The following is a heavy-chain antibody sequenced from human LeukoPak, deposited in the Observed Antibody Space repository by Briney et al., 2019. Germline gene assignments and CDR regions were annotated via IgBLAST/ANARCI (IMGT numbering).Heavy chain of an antibody. CDR2: INPSSGGT. V-gene: IGHV1-2*02. Sequence: ASVKVSCKASGYTFTGYYIHWVRQAPGRGLEWMGWINPSSGGTNYAQKFQGRVTMTRDTSITTAYMEPSRLTSDDTAMYYCARDFYYQSSGAFDYWGPGTLVTVSS. CDR3: ARDFYYQSSGAFDY. D-gene: IGHD3-22*01. J-gene: IGHJ4*02. CDR1: GYTFTGYY.